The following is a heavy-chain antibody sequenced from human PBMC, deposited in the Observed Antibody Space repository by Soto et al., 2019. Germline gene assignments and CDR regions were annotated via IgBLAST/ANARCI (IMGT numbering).Heavy chain of an antibody. D-gene: IGHD5-18*01. CDR3: ASSGYSYGHGDWYFDL. J-gene: IGHJ2*01. Sequence: QVQLQESGPGLVKPSQTLSLTCTVSGGSISSGGYYWSWIRQHPGKGLEWIGYIYYSGSTYYNPSLKSRVTISXXTXKXLFSLKLSSVTAADTAVYYCASSGYSYGHGDWYFDLWGRGTLVTVSS. CDR1: GGSISSGGYY. CDR2: IYYSGST. V-gene: IGHV4-31*03.